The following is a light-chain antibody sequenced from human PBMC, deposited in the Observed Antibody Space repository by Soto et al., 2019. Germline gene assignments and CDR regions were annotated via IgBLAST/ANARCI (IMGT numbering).Light chain of an antibody. J-gene: IGLJ7*01. V-gene: IGLV1-47*01. CDR3: AAWDDSLSGPGV. Sequence: QSVLTQPPSASGTPGQRVTISCSGSSSNIGNFYVYWYQQLPGTAPKLLIYKNNQRPLGVPDRFSGSKSGTSASLAISGRLSEDEADYYCAAWDDSLSGPGVFGGGTQLTVL. CDR2: KNN. CDR1: SSNIGNFY.